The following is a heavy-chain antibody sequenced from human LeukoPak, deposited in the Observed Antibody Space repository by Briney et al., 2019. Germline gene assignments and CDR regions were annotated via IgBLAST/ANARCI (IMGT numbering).Heavy chain of an antibody. D-gene: IGHD4-17*01. Sequence: GGSLRLSCAASGFTFSSYSMNWVRQAPGKGLEWVSYISSNSSTIYYADSVKGRFTISRDNAKNSPYLQMNSLRDEDTAVYYCARLTNYGDYLGDYWGQGTLVTVSS. J-gene: IGHJ4*02. CDR1: GFTFSSYS. V-gene: IGHV3-48*02. CDR2: ISSNSSTI. CDR3: ARLTNYGDYLGDY.